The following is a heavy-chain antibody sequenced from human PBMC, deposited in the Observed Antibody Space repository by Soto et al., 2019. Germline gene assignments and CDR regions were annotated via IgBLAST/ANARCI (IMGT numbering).Heavy chain of an antibody. V-gene: IGHV3-74*01. CDR2: INSNGSNI. Sequence: GGSLRLSCAAAEGNFIDYCMRWIRKATGKGLVWVSCINSNGSNISYADSVKGRFTISRDNAKNTLYLQMNSLRAEDTAVYYCARGSHSPSGAVKAHDYWGQGAQVTVSS. J-gene: IGHJ4*02. CDR1: EGNFIDYC. CDR3: ARGSHSPSGAVKAHDY. D-gene: IGHD7-27*01.